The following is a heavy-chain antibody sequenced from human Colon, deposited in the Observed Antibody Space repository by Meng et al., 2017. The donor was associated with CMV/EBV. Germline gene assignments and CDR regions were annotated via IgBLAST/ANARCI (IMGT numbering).Heavy chain of an antibody. V-gene: IGHV4-4*07. CDR3: AKEAPGGNYWYFDL. J-gene: IGHJ2*01. Sequence: QGHLPESGPGLVKPSETLPLPCTVSGGSITSYYWSWIRQPAGRGLEWIGRMYTSGSTNYNPSLKSRVTMSVDTSKKQFSLKLSSVTAADTAMYYCAKEAPGGNYWYFDLGGRGTLVTVSS. CDR1: GGSITSYY. D-gene: IGHD1-26*01. CDR2: MYTSGST.